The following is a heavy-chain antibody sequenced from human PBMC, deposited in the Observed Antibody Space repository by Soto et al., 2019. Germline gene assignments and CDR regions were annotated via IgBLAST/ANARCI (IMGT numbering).Heavy chain of an antibody. CDR3: AGQWAAGYGAFDP. CDR2: IHDRGST. Sequence: GLEKPSGTLSLTCAVSGGSISNNRWWTWVRQAPGKGLEWIGEIHDRGSTNYNLSLKSRATVSIDRSKNQFSLEMRAVTAADTAVYYCAGQWAAGYGAFDPWGQGTLVTVSS. D-gene: IGHD3-9*01. V-gene: IGHV4-4*02. CDR1: GGSISNNRW. J-gene: IGHJ5*02.